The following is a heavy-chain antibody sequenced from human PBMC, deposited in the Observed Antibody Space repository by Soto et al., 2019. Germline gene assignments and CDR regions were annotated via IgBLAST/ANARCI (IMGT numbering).Heavy chain of an antibody. V-gene: IGHV3-73*01. CDR3: TSLSQWLPGLYGMDV. J-gene: IGHJ6*02. CDR2: IRSKANSYAT. D-gene: IGHD2-8*01. Sequence: EVQLVESGGGLVQPGGSLKLSCAASGFTFSGSAMHWVRQASGKGLEWVGRIRSKANSYATAYAASVKGRFTISRDDSKNTAYLQMNSLKPEDTAVYYCTSLSQWLPGLYGMDVWGQGTTVTVSS. CDR1: GFTFSGSA.